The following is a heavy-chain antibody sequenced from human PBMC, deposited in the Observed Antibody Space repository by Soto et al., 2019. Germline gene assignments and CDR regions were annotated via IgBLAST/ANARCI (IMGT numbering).Heavy chain of an antibody. Sequence: GGSLRLSCAASGFTFSSYAMHWVRQAPGKGLEWVAVISYDGSNKYYADSVKGRFTISRDNSKNTLYLQMNSLRAEDTAVYYRATMFVPAAHYYYYGMDVWGRGPTVTAP. CDR3: ATMFVPAAHYYYYGMDV. D-gene: IGHD2-2*01. CDR2: ISYDGSNK. CDR1: GFTFSSYA. J-gene: IGHJ6*02. V-gene: IGHV3-30-3*01.